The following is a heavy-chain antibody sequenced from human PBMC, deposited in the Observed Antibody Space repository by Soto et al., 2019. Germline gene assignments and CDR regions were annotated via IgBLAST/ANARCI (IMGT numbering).Heavy chain of an antibody. CDR2: IWYDGSNK. CDR3: ARDLNVDIVATIDHEFDY. J-gene: IGHJ4*02. D-gene: IGHD5-12*01. V-gene: IGHV3-33*01. CDR1: GFTFSSYG. Sequence: GGSLRLSCAASGFTFSSYGMHWVRQAPGKGLEWVAVIWYDGSNKYYADSVKGRFTISRDNSKNTLYLQMNSLRAEDTAVYYYARDLNVDIVATIDHEFDYWGQGTLVTVSS.